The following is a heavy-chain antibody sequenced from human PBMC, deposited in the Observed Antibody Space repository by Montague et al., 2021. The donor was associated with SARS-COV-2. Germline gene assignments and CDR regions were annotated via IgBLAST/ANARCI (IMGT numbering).Heavy chain of an antibody. V-gene: IGHV3-48*03. CDR2: ISTSAYTT. CDR3: TRDYRSIVGDGLDI. Sequence: SLRLSCAASGFTFSNYDMNWVRQAPGKGPEWISYISTSAYTTSYAGSVKGRFTISRDNGKNSLYLQMNSLRVEETAVYYCTRDYRSIVGDGLDIWGQGTKVTVSS. CDR1: GFTFSNYD. D-gene: IGHD3-16*02. J-gene: IGHJ3*02.